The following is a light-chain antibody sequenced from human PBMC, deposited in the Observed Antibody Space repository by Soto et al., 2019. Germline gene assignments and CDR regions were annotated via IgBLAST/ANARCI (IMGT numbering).Light chain of an antibody. CDR3: QLET. Sequence: EIVLTQSPGTLSLSPGERAILSCRASQSVSSSYLAWYQQRPGQAPRLLIYGASSRATGIPDRFSGSGSGTDFTLTISRLEPEDFAVYYCQLETFGQGTRLEI. CDR1: QSVSSSY. CDR2: GAS. J-gene: IGKJ5*01. V-gene: IGKV3-20*01.